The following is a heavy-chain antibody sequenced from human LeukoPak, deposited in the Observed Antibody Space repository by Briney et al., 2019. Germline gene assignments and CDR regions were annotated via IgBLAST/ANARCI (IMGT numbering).Heavy chain of an antibody. CDR1: GYTFTSYD. CDR3: ARAYDSSGYYYR. V-gene: IGHV1-8*02. CDR2: MNPNSGNT. Sequence: ASVKVSCKASGYTFTSYDINWVRQATGQGLEWVGWMNPNSGNTGYAQKFQGRVTMTRDTSISTAYMELSRLRSDDTAVYYCARAYDSSGYYYRWGQGTLVTVSS. J-gene: IGHJ4*02. D-gene: IGHD3-22*01.